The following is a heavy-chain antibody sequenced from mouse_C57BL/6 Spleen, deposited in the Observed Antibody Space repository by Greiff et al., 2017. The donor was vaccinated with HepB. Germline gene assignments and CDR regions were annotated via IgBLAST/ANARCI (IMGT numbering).Heavy chain of an antibody. CDR2: IYPGDGDT. CDR1: GYAFSSSW. V-gene: IGHV1-82*01. D-gene: IGHD1-1*01. Sequence: QVHVKQSGPELVKPGASVKISCKASGYAFSSSWMNWVKQRPGKGLEWIGRIYPGDGDTNYNGKFKGKATLTADKSSSTAYMQLSSLTSEDSAVYFCAPITTVVPYAMDYWGQGTSVTVSS. J-gene: IGHJ4*01. CDR3: APITTVVPYAMDY.